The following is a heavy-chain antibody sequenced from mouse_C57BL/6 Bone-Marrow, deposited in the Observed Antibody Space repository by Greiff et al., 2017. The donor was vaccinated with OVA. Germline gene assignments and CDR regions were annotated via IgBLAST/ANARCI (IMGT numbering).Heavy chain of an antibody. D-gene: IGHD1-1*01. Sequence: VQLKQSGPVLVKPGASVKMSCKASGYTFTDYYMNWVKQSHGKSLEWIGVINPYNGGTSYNQKFKGKAKLTAVTSASTAYMELSSLTNEDSAVYYCTKVYYGSSYFDYWGQGTTLTVSS. CDR1: GYTFTDYY. CDR2: INPYNGGT. J-gene: IGHJ2*01. V-gene: IGHV1-19*01. CDR3: TKVYYGSSYFDY.